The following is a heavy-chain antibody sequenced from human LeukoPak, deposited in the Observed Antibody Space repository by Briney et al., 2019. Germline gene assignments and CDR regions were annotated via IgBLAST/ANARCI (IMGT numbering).Heavy chain of an antibody. J-gene: IGHJ4*02. Sequence: SVKVSCKASGGTFSSYAISWVRQAPGQGLEWMGRIIPILGIAYYAQKFQGRVTITADKSTSTAYMELSSLRSEDTAVYYCARDLSTGYYDSSGYYPYWGQGTLVTVSS. CDR2: IIPILGIA. V-gene: IGHV1-69*04. D-gene: IGHD3-22*01. CDR3: ARDLSTGYYDSSGYYPY. CDR1: GGTFSSYA.